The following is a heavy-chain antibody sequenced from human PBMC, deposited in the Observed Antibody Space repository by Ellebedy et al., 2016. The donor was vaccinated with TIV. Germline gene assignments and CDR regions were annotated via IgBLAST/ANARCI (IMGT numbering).Heavy chain of an antibody. CDR1: GFTFSNYG. CDR3: AKKDYGGLGLYYMDV. D-gene: IGHD4-23*01. Sequence: GESLKISXVASGFTFSNYGMHWVRQAPGKGLEWVAVISYDGSNKYYADSVKGRFTISRDNSKNTLFLEMISLRADDTAVYYCAKKDYGGLGLYYMDVWGEGTTVTVSS. CDR2: ISYDGSNK. J-gene: IGHJ6*03. V-gene: IGHV3-30*18.